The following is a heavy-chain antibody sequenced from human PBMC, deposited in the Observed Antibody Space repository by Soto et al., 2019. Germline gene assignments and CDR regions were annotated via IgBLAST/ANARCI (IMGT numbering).Heavy chain of an antibody. CDR1: GGSFSGYY. Sequence: QVQLQQWGAGLLKPSETLSLTCAVYGGSFSGYYWSWIHQPPGKGLEWIGEINHSGSTNYNPSLKSRVTISVDTSKNQFSLKLSSVTAADTAVYYCARESLTYYYDSSGYSTWGQGTLVTVSS. D-gene: IGHD3-22*01. CDR2: INHSGST. J-gene: IGHJ5*02. V-gene: IGHV4-34*01. CDR3: ARESLTYYYDSSGYST.